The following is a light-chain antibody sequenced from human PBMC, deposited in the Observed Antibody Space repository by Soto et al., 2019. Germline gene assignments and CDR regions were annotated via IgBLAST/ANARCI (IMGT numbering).Light chain of an antibody. CDR2: GAS. CDR3: QQYSSSLFT. V-gene: IGKV3-20*01. J-gene: IGKJ3*01. Sequence: EIVLTQSPGTLSLSSGERATLSCRASQSISSSSLAWYQQKPGQAPRLLIYGASSRATGIPDRFSGSGSGTDFTLTFSRLEPENFALYYCQQYSSSLFTFGPGTKVDIK. CDR1: QSISSSS.